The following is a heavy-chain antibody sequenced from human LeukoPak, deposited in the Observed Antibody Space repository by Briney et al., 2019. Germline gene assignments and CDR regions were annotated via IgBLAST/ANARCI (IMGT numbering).Heavy chain of an antibody. CDR2: IIPIFGTA. D-gene: IGHD3-22*01. V-gene: IGHV1-69*13. CDR1: GGTFSSYA. J-gene: IGHJ4*02. CDR3: AIYYYDSSGSYFDY. Sequence: GASVKVSCKASGGTFSSYAISWVRQAPGQGLEWMGGIIPIFGTANYAQKFQGRVTITADESTSTAYMELSSLGSEDTAVYYCAIYYYDSSGSYFDYWGQGTLVTVSS.